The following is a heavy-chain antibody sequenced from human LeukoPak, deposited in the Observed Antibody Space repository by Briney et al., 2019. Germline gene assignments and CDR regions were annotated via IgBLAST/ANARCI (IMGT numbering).Heavy chain of an antibody. J-gene: IGHJ4*02. V-gene: IGHV3-7*03. CDR3: ATSYDMGWLIGY. D-gene: IGHD3/OR15-3a*01. Sequence: SGGSLRLSCVASGFTFSSSWMSWVRQAPGKGLEWVANIKQDGSEKSYVESVRGRFTISRDNAKNSLYLRMNSLRAEDTALYYCATSYDMGWLIGYWGQGTLVTVSS. CDR1: GFTFSSSW. CDR2: IKQDGSEK.